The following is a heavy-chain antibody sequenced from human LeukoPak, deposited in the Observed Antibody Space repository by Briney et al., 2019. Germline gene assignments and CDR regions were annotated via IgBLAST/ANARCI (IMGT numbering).Heavy chain of an antibody. CDR1: GGSISSSSYY. CDR3: ARDAENLGY. D-gene: IGHD2/OR15-2a*01. CDR2: IYYSGST. Sequence: PSETLSLTCTVSGGSISSSSYYWGWIRQPPGKGLEWIGSIYYSGSTYYNPSLKSRVTISVDTPKNQFSLKLSSVTAADTAVYYCARDAENLGYWGQGTLVTASS. J-gene: IGHJ4*02. V-gene: IGHV4-39*07.